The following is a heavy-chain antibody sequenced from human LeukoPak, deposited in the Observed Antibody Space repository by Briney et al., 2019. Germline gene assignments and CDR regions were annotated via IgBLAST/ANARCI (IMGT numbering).Heavy chain of an antibody. D-gene: IGHD1-1*01. J-gene: IGHJ4*02. CDR2: IKTDGSAK. CDR3: ARDPESRKERDGLDY. V-gene: IGHV3-7*01. CDR1: GFSFSDYW. Sequence: GGSLRLSCAASGFSFSDYWMSWVRQAPGKGLEWVASIKTDGSAKYYVDSVKGRFTISRDNAKNSLYLQMNNLRAEDTAVYYCARDPESRKERDGLDYWGQGTLATVSS.